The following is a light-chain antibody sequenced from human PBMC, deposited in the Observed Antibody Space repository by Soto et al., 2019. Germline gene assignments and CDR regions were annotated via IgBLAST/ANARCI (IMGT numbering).Light chain of an antibody. CDR2: GAS. Sequence: EIVLTQSTGTLSLSPGERATLSCRASQSVSSTYLGWYQQKPGQAPRLLISGASSRATGIPDRFSGSGSGTDFTLTISRLAPEDFAVYYCQQYGSIPFTFGPGTKVDI. CDR1: QSVSSTY. V-gene: IGKV3-20*01. CDR3: QQYGSIPFT. J-gene: IGKJ3*01.